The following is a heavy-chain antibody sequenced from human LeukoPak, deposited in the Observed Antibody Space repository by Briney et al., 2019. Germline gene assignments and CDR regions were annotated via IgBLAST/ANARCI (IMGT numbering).Heavy chain of an antibody. CDR3: ARHGINYYDSSGYYLNWFDP. CDR1: GYSFTSYW. J-gene: IGHJ5*02. D-gene: IGHD3-22*01. Sequence: GESLQISCKGSGYSFTSYWIGWVRQMPGKGLEWMGIIYPGDSDTRYSPSFQGQVTISADKSISTAYLQWSSLKASDTAMYYCARHGINYYDSSGYYLNWFDPWGQGTLVTVSS. V-gene: IGHV5-51*01. CDR2: IYPGDSDT.